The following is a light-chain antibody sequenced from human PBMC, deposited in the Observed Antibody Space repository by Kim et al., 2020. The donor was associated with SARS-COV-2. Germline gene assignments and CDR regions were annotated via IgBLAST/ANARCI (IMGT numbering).Light chain of an antibody. CDR3: NSRDSSGNHRVV. Sequence: LGQTVRITCQGDSLRSYYASWYQQKPGQAPVLVIYGKNNRPSGIPDRFSGSSSGNTASLTITGAQAEDEADYYCNSRDSSGNHRVVFGGGTQLTFL. CDR2: GKN. J-gene: IGLJ2*01. CDR1: SLRSYY. V-gene: IGLV3-19*01.